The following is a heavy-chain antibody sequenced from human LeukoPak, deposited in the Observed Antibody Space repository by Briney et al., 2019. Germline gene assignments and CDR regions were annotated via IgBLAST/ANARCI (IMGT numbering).Heavy chain of an antibody. CDR1: GGSISSYY. V-gene: IGHV4-59*13. J-gene: IGHJ4*02. D-gene: IGHD6-13*01. CDR2: IYYSGST. CDR3: ARGVAAADY. Sequence: SETLSLTCTVSGGSISSYYWSWIRQPPGKGLEWTGYIYYSGSTNYNPSLKSRVTISVDTSKNQFSLKLSSVTAADTAVYYCARGVAAADYWGQGTLVTVSS.